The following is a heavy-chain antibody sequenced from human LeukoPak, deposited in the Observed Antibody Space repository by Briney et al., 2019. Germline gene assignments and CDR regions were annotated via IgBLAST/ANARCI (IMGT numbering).Heavy chain of an antibody. CDR3: AKRSDRVNWFDP. D-gene: IGHD3-10*01. J-gene: IGHJ5*02. V-gene: IGHV1-18*01. CDR2: ISAYNDNT. CDR1: GHTFSSYG. Sequence: GASVKVSCKASGHTFSSYGVTWVRQAPGQGLEWMGWISAYNDNTNYAQKFQGRVTMTTDTSTRTAYMELRSLGSDDTAVSYCAKRSDRVNWFDPWGQGTLVTVSS.